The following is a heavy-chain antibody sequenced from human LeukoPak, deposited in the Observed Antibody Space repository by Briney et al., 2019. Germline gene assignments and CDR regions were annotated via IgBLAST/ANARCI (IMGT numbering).Heavy chain of an antibody. J-gene: IGHJ5*01. V-gene: IGHV6-1*01. CDR1: GDSVSSNSAS. Sequence: SQTLSLTCAISGDSVSSNSASWNWIRQSPSRGLEWLGRTYYRSKWYKDYAESVKSRLSINPDTSKHHFSLQLNSVTPEDSAVYYCARAPYGSGTYFDFWGQGTLVIVSS. D-gene: IGHD3-10*01. CDR3: ARAPYGSGTYFDF. CDR2: TYYRSKWYK.